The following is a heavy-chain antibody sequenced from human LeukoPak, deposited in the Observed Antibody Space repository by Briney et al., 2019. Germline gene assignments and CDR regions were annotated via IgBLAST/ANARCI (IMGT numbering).Heavy chain of an antibody. Sequence: GGSLRLSCAASGFTFSSYGMHWVRQAPGKGLEWVAVISYDGSNKYYADSVKGRFTISRDNSKNTLYLQMNSLRAEDTAVYYCAGFAAGGSYYYYMDVWGKGTTVTVSS. CDR2: ISYDGSNK. CDR1: GFTFSSYG. J-gene: IGHJ6*03. CDR3: AGFAAGGSYYYYMDV. D-gene: IGHD3-10*01. V-gene: IGHV3-30*03.